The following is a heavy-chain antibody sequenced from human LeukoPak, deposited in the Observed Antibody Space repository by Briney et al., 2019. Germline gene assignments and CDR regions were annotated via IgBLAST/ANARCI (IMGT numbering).Heavy chain of an antibody. D-gene: IGHD1-26*01. CDR1: GYTLTELS. CDR3: ATGGGASGSSSVLYY. V-gene: IGHV1-24*01. Sequence: VASVKVCCKVSGYTLTELSMHWVRQAPGKGLEWMGGFDPEDGEAIFAQKFQGRVSMTEDTSTDTAYMELSSLRSEDTAVYYCATGGGASGSSSVLYYWGQGTLVTVSS. J-gene: IGHJ4*02. CDR2: FDPEDGEA.